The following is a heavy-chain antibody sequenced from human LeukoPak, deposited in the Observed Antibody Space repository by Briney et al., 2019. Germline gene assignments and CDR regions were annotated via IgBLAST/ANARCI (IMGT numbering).Heavy chain of an antibody. CDR2: ISYDGSNK. Sequence: GGSLRLSCAASGFTFSSYAMHWVRQAPGKGLEWVAVISYDGSNKYYADSVKGRFTISRDNSKNTLYLQMNSLRAEDTAVYYCAKVWTTWPNWFDPWGQGTLVTVSS. D-gene: IGHD3/OR15-3a*01. V-gene: IGHV3-30*04. CDR1: GFTFSSYA. J-gene: IGHJ5*02. CDR3: AKVWTTWPNWFDP.